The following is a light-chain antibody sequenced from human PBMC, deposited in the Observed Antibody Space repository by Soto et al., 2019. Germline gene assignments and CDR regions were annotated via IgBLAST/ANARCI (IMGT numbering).Light chain of an antibody. CDR1: QSVSSN. Sequence: EIVMTQSPATRSVSPGERATLSCRASQSVSSNLAWYQQRPGQAPRLLIYDASRRATGIPARFSGSGSGADFTLTISTLEPEDFAVYYCQQRRSWPPTITFGQGTRLEIK. V-gene: IGKV3-11*01. CDR2: DAS. J-gene: IGKJ5*01. CDR3: QQRRSWPPTIT.